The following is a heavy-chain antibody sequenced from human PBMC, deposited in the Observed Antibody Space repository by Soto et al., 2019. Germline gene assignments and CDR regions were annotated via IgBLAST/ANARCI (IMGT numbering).Heavy chain of an antibody. D-gene: IGHD2-15*01. CDR1: GFTFSSYA. CDR3: ARTGYCSGGSCTIHYYYYYGMDV. Sequence: QVQLVESGGGVVQPGRSLRLSCAASGFTFSSYAMHWVRQAPGKGLEWVAVISYDGSNKYYADSVKGRSTISRDNSKNTLYLQMNSLRAEDTAVYYCARTGYCSGGSCTIHYYYYYGMDVWGQGTTVTVSS. CDR2: ISYDGSNK. V-gene: IGHV3-30-3*01. J-gene: IGHJ6*02.